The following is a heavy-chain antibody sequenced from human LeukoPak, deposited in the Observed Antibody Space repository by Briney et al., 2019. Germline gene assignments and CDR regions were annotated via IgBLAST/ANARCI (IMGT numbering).Heavy chain of an antibody. Sequence: ASVKVSCKASGYTFTSYGISWVRQAPGQGLEWMGWINPNSGGTNYAQKFQGRVTMTRDTSISTAYMELSRLRSDDTAVYYCARGPDTRVMELRDYWGQGTLVTVSS. J-gene: IGHJ4*02. CDR2: INPNSGGT. D-gene: IGHD1-26*01. V-gene: IGHV1-2*02. CDR3: ARGPDTRVMELRDY. CDR1: GYTFTSYG.